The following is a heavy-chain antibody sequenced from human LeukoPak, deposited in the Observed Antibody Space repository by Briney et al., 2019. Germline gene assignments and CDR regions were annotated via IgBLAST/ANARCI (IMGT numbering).Heavy chain of an antibody. Sequence: SETLSLTCTVSGYSISSGYYWGWIRQPPGKGLEWIGSIYHSGRTFYNPSLKSRVTISVDTSKNQFSLKLSSVTAADTAVYYCARAEVLPDFYDTSGGFDYWGQGTLVTVSS. CDR1: GYSISSGYY. CDR2: IYHSGRT. J-gene: IGHJ4*02. V-gene: IGHV4-38-2*02. D-gene: IGHD3-22*01. CDR3: ARAEVLPDFYDTSGGFDY.